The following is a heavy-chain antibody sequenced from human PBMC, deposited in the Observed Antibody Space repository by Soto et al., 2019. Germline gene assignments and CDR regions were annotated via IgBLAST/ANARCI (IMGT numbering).Heavy chain of an antibody. CDR2: INPSGNIT. J-gene: IGHJ4*02. CDR3: AREGSRGYYYIY. V-gene: IGHV1-46*01. D-gene: IGHD3-22*01. Sequence: QVQLVQSGAEVKKPGASVKLSCKASGYTFTSYYLHWVRQAPGQGLEWMGIINPSGNITTYAQKFQGRVTMTSDTSTSTVYMELSSLRSDDMAIYYCAREGSRGYYYIYWGQGTLVTVSS. CDR1: GYTFTSYY.